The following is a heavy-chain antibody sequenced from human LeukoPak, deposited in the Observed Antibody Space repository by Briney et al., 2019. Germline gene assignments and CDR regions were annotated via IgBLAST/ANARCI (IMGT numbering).Heavy chain of an antibody. CDR1: GGSISSSVYY. CDR2: VYYSGSTSGTT. J-gene: IGHJ4*02. CDR3: ARHGGRYNWSPSD. D-gene: IGHD1-20*01. V-gene: IGHV4-39*01. Sequence: SETLSLTCTVPGGSISSSVYYWGWIRKPPGKGLEWIGSVYYSGSTSGTTYYNTSLESRVTISVDTSQSQFSLKLSSVTAADTAVYYCARHGGRYNWSPSDWGQGTLITVSS.